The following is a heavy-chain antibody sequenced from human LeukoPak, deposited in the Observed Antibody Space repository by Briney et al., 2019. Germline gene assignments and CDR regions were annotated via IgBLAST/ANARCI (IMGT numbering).Heavy chain of an antibody. D-gene: IGHD5-12*01. V-gene: IGHV4-34*01. CDR3: ARVSGYDWESFYDY. CDR2: INHSGST. J-gene: IGHJ4*02. CDR1: GGSFSNYY. Sequence: SGTLSLTRAVFGGSFSNYYWSGIRPPPRKGLEWIGEINHSGSTNYNPSLKSRVTISVDTSKNQFSLKLSSVTAADTAMYYCARVSGYDWESFYDYWGQGSLVTVSS.